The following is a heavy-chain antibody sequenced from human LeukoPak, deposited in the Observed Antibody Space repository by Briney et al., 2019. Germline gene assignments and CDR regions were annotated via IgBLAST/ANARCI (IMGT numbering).Heavy chain of an antibody. D-gene: IGHD5-12*01. V-gene: IGHV4-59*01. J-gene: IGHJ4*02. CDR2: IYYSGST. Sequence: SESLSLTCTVSGGSISSYDWSWIRQPPGRGLEWIGYIYYSGSTTYNPSLKSRVTISVDTTKNQFSLKLSSVTAADTAVYYCTRVGYSGYDIDYWGQGTLVTAS. CDR1: GGSISSYD. CDR3: TRVGYSGYDIDY.